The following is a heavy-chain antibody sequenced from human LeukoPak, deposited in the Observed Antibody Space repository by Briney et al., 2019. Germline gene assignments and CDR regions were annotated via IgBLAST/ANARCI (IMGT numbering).Heavy chain of an antibody. Sequence: GGSLRLSCAASGFTLSDYAMHWVRQATGKGLEWVTVISYDGSNKNYADSVKGRFTICRDNSKNTLYLQMNSLRAEDTAVYYCAKSSSGWYGDAFDIWGQGTMVTVSS. D-gene: IGHD6-19*01. V-gene: IGHV3-30*04. CDR1: GFTLSDYA. CDR2: ISYDGSNK. J-gene: IGHJ3*02. CDR3: AKSSSGWYGDAFDI.